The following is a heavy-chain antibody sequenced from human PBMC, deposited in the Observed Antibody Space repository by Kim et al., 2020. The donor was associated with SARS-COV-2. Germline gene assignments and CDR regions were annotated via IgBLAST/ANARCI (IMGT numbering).Heavy chain of an antibody. CDR3: ARDRYCSSTSCFIARYMDC. V-gene: IGHV3-33*01. J-gene: IGHJ6*03. D-gene: IGHD2-2*01. CDR2: IWYDGSNK. Sequence: GGSLRLSCAASGFTFSSYGMHWVRQAPGKGLEWVAVIWYDGSNKYYADSVKGRFTISRDNSKNTLYLQMNSLRAEDTAVYYCARDRYCSSTSCFIARYMDCWGKGTTVTASS. CDR1: GFTFSSYG.